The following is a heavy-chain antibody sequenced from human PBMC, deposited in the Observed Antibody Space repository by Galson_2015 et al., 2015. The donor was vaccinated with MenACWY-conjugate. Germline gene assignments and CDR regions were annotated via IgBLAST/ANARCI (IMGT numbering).Heavy chain of an antibody. CDR3: ARLAGDFWSGYNVSFYYGLDV. J-gene: IGHJ6*02. CDR2: IIPIFGTT. Sequence: SVQVSCKASGGTFRSYAIGWVRQAPGQGLEWMGGIIPIFGTTDYAQKFQGRVTITADESTSTGYMELSSLRSEDTAIYYCARLAGDFWSGYNVSFYYGLDVWGQGTTVTVSS. CDR1: GGTFRSYA. D-gene: IGHD3-3*01. V-gene: IGHV1-69*13.